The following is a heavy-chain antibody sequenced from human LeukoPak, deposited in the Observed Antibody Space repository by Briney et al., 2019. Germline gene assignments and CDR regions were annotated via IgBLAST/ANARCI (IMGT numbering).Heavy chain of an antibody. D-gene: IGHD1-14*01. CDR1: GGSISSGGYY. CDR2: IYYSGST. V-gene: IGHV4-31*03. Sequence: PSETLSLTCTVSGGSISSGGYYWSWIRPHPGKGLEWIGYIYYSGSTYYNPSLKSRVTISVDTSKNQFSLKLSSVTAADTAVYYCARIPNQSKYSVGDYWGQGTLVTVSS. CDR3: ARIPNQSKYSVGDY. J-gene: IGHJ4*02.